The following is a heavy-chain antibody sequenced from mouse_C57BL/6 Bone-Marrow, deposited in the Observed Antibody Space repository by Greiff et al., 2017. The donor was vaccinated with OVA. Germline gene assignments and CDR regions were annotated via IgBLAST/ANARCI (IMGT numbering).Heavy chain of an antibody. D-gene: IGHD1-1*01. Sequence: EVMLVESGGDLVKPGGSLKLSCAASGFTFRSYGMSWVRQTPDKRLAWVATISSGGSYTYSPDSVKGRFTISRGNAKNTLYLQMSSLKSEDTAMYYCARRYYGSSSAWFAYWGQGTLVTVSA. V-gene: IGHV5-6*02. CDR3: ARRYYGSSSAWFAY. CDR1: GFTFRSYG. J-gene: IGHJ3*01. CDR2: ISSGGSYT.